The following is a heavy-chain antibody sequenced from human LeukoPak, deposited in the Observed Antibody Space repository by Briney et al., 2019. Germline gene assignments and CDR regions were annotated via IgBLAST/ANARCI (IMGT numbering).Heavy chain of an antibody. J-gene: IGHJ6*03. V-gene: IGHV4-61*02. CDR2: IYTSGST. Sequence: SETLSLTCTVSGGSISSGSYYWSWIRQPAGKGLEWIGRIYTSGSTNYNPSLKSRVTISVGTSKNQFSLKLSSVTAADTAVYYCAVCLDSSSVSVYYYMDVWGKGTTVTVSS. D-gene: IGHD6-13*01. CDR1: GGSISSGSYY. CDR3: AVCLDSSSVSVYYYMDV.